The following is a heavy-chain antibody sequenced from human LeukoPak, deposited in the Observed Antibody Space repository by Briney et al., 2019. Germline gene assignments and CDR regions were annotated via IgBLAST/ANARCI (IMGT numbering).Heavy chain of an antibody. CDR2: IHYSGST. CDR3: ARGGLDSNGYWTAFDI. Sequence: SETLSLTCAVSGGSISTYYWSWIRQPPGKGLEWAAYIHYSGSTNYNPSLKSRVTILVDTSKNQFSLRLSSVTAADTAVYYCARGGLDSNGYWTAFDIWGQGTMVTVSS. CDR1: GGSISTYY. V-gene: IGHV4-59*01. D-gene: IGHD3-22*01. J-gene: IGHJ3*02.